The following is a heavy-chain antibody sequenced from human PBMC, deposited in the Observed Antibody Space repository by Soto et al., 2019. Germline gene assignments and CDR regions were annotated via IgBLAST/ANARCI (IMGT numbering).Heavy chain of an antibody. CDR1: RGSISSVDYY. J-gene: IGHJ5*02. CDR2: IYYSGST. D-gene: IGHD3-16*01. CDR3: ARDFSLRGEFDP. V-gene: IGHV4-31*03. Sequence: QVQLQESGPGLVKPSQTLSLTCTVSRGSISSVDYYWSWIRQHPGKGLEWIGHIYYSGSTHYNPSLKSRVTISPDTSTNQFSLKLSSVTAADTAVYYCARDFSLRGEFDPWGQGTLVTVSS.